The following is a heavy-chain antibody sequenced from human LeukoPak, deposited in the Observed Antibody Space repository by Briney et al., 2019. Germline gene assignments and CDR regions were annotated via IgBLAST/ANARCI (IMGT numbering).Heavy chain of an antibody. V-gene: IGHV1-2*02. D-gene: IGHD1-26*01. CDR3: ARDKTEVGATDFDY. CDR1: GYTFTDYY. CDR2: INPNSGGT. Sequence: ASVKVSCKASGYTFTDYYMHWVRQAPGQGLEWMGWINPNSGGTKYAQKFQGRVTMTRDTSISTAYMELSRLRSDDTAVYYCARDKTEVGATDFDYWGQGTLVTVSS. J-gene: IGHJ4*02.